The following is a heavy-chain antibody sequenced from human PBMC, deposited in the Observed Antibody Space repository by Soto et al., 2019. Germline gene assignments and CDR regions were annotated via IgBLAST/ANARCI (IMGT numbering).Heavy chain of an antibody. J-gene: IGHJ6*02. D-gene: IGHD4-17*01. CDR2: IYYSGST. Sequence: QVQLQESGPGLVKPSETLSLTCTVSGGSVSSGSYYWSWIRQPPGKGLEWIGYIYYSGSTNYNPPXXSRVTISVDTXXNXFXXKLSSVTAADTAVYYCARDRDGDYESDYYYCGMDVWGQGTTVTVSS. CDR1: GGSVSSGSYY. V-gene: IGHV4-61*01. CDR3: ARDRDGDYESDYYYCGMDV.